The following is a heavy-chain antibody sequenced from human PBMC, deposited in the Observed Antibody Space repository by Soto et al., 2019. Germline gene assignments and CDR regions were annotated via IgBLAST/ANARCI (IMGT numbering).Heavy chain of an antibody. V-gene: IGHV3-15*01. D-gene: IGHD6-19*01. CDR3: THGEPLYSSGWRRAEYFQH. CDR1: GFTFSNAW. Sequence: GGSLRLSCAASGFTFSNAWMSWVRQAPGKGLEWVGRIKSKTDGGTTDYAAPVKGRFTISRDNSKNTLYLQMNSLKTGDTAVYYCTHGEPLYSSGWRRAEYFQHWGQGTLVTVSS. CDR2: IKSKTDGGTT. J-gene: IGHJ1*01.